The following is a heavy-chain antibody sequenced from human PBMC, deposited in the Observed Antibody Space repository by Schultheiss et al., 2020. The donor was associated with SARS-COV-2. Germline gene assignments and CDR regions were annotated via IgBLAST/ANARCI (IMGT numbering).Heavy chain of an antibody. Sequence: GGSLRLSCAASGFTFSSYAMHWVRQAPGKGLEWVANIKQDGSEKYYVDSVKGRFTISRDNAKNSLYLQMNSLRAEDTAVYYCARDRSIPYGMDVWGQGTTVTVSS. D-gene: IGHD2-2*01. CDR3: ARDRSIPYGMDV. J-gene: IGHJ6*02. V-gene: IGHV3-7*01. CDR1: GFTFSSYA. CDR2: IKQDGSEK.